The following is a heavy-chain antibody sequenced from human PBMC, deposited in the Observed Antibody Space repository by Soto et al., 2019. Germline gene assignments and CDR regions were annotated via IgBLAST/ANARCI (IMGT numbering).Heavy chain of an antibody. V-gene: IGHV3-9*01. CDR1: GFTFDDYA. CDR3: AKEIRVGYSYGHDAFDI. J-gene: IGHJ3*02. Sequence: EVQLVESGGGLVQPGRSLRLSCAASGFTFDDYAMHWVRQAPGKGLEWVSGISWNSGSIGYADSVKGRFTISRDNAKNSLYLQMNSLRAEDTALYYCAKEIRVGYSYGHDAFDIWGQGTMVTVSS. D-gene: IGHD5-18*01. CDR2: ISWNSGSI.